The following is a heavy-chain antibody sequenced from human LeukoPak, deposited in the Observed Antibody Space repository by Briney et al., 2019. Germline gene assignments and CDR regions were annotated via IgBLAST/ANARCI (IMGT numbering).Heavy chain of an antibody. V-gene: IGHV3-23*01. Sequence: GGSLRLSCAASGFTFSSYAMSWVRQAPGKGLEWVSAISGSGSGGSTYYADSVKGRFTISRDNSENTLYLQMNSLRAEDTAVYYCAKNLQGMQYYYYYYMDVWGKGTTVTVSS. CDR3: AKNLQGMQYYYYYYMDV. CDR2: ISGSGSGGST. J-gene: IGHJ6*03. CDR1: GFTFSSYA.